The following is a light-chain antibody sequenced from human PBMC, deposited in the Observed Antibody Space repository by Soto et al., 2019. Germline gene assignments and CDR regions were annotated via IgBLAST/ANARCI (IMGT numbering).Light chain of an antibody. Sequence: QSVLTQPPSVSGAPGQRVTISCTGSSSNTGAGYDVHWYQQLPGTAPKLLIYGNSNRPSGVPDRFSGSKSGTSASLAITGLQAEDEADYYWQSYDSSLSGSYVFGTGTKVTVL. J-gene: IGLJ1*01. CDR1: SSNTGAGYD. CDR2: GNS. CDR3: QSYDSSLSGSYV. V-gene: IGLV1-40*01.